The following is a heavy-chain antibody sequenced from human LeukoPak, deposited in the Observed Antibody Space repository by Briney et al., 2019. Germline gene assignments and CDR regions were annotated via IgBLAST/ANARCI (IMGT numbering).Heavy chain of an antibody. D-gene: IGHD5-18*01. V-gene: IGHV3-74*01. J-gene: IGHJ2*01. CDR1: GFTFSSYW. Sequence: PGGSLRLSCAASGFTFSSYWMHWVRQAPGKGLVWVSRINSDGSSTSYADSVKGRFTISRDNAKNTLYLQMNSLRAEDTAVYYCAGGDTAMAYWYFDLWGRGTLVTVSS. CDR2: INSDGSST. CDR3: AGGDTAMAYWYFDL.